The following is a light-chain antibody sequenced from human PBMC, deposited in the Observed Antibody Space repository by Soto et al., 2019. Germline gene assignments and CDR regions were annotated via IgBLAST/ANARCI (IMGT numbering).Light chain of an antibody. CDR2: DAS. Sequence: DIVLTQSPATLSLSPGGRATLSCRASQSVGWYLAWYQQMPGQAPRLLIYDASKRATGIPDRFSGSGSGTDFTLTIDSLEPEDFGVYYWQQVASGRTTFGQGTTVEIK. V-gene: IGKV3-11*01. CDR1: QSVGWY. CDR3: QQVASGRTT. J-gene: IGKJ1*01.